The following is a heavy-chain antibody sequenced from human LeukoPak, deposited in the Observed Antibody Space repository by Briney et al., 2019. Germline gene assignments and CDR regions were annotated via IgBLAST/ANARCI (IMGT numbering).Heavy chain of an antibody. CDR3: ARVVQGFDDFEI. V-gene: IGHV4-34*01. CDR2: INHSGST. J-gene: IGHJ3*02. D-gene: IGHD2-2*01. CDR1: GGSFSGYY. Sequence: PSETLSLTCAVYGGSFSGYYWSWIRQPPGKGLEWIGEINHSGSTNYNPSLKNRVTISVDTSKNQFSLKLSSVTAADTAVYYCARVVQGFDDFEIWGQGTMATVSS.